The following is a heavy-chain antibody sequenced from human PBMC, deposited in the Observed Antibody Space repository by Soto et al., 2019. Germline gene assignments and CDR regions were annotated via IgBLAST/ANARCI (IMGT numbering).Heavy chain of an antibody. CDR3: VRDQKYFRVNGNWLDS. D-gene: IGHD2-2*01. CDR2: VSGNNGAS. J-gene: IGHJ5*01. CDR1: GYTSADFG. V-gene: IGHV1-18*04. Sequence: ASVKVSCKASGYTSADFGISWVRQAPGQGLEWMGWVSGNNGASNPAPKVQGRITMTLDTSTGVSYMALRSLRSDDTAIYYCVRDQKYFRVNGNWLDSWGQGTLVT.